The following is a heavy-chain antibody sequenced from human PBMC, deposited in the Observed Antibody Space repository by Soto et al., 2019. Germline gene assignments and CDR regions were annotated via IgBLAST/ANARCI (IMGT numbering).Heavy chain of an antibody. CDR2: MNPNSGNT. J-gene: IGHJ4*02. CDR1: GYTLTSYD. CDR3: ARGRGSSGWYYFDY. D-gene: IGHD6-19*01. Sequence: ASVKVSCKASGYTLTSYDINWVRQATGQGLEWMGWMNPNSGNTGYAQKFQGRVTMTRNTSISTAYMELSSLRSEDTAVYYCARGRGSSGWYYFDYWGQGTLVTVSS. V-gene: IGHV1-8*01.